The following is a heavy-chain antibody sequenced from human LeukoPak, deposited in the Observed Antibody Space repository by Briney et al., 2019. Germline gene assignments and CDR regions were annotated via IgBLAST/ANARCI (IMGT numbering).Heavy chain of an antibody. Sequence: PGGSLKLSCAASGFTFSGSAMHWVRQASGKGLEWVGRIRSKANSYATAYAASVKGRFTTSRDDSKNTAYLQMNSLKTEDTAVYYCTSLPNIYCSSTSCYDDYYYGMDVWGQGTTVTVSS. CDR2: IRSKANSYAT. J-gene: IGHJ6*02. CDR3: TSLPNIYCSSTSCYDDYYYGMDV. V-gene: IGHV3-73*01. D-gene: IGHD2-2*01. CDR1: GFTFSGSA.